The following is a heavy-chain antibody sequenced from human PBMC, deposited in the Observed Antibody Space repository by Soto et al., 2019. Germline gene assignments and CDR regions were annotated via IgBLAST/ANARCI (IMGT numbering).Heavy chain of an antibody. CDR2: INTYGGTF. D-gene: IGHD3-16*01. Sequence: PGGSLRLSCTASGFTLSSCEMNWVRQAPGKGLEWVSYINTYGGTFYADSVKGRFTISRDNAQNSLLLQMNSLRAEDTGVYYCARDKGEQVAYGMDVWGQGTTVTVSS. CDR3: ARDKGEQVAYGMDV. J-gene: IGHJ6*02. CDR1: GFTLSSCE. V-gene: IGHV3-48*03.